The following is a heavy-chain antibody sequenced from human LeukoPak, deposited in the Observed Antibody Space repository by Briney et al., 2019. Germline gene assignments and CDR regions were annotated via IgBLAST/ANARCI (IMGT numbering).Heavy chain of an antibody. CDR1: GFTFDDYA. D-gene: IGHD3-10*01. CDR3: AKAFSGHWPVDY. J-gene: IGHJ4*02. CDR2: ISWNSGSI. V-gene: IGHV3-9*01. Sequence: GGSLRLSCAASGFTFDDYAMHWVRQAPGKGLEWVSGISWNSGSIGYADSVKGRFTISRDNAKNSLYLQMNSLRAEDTALYYCAKAFSGHWPVDYWGQGTLVTVSS.